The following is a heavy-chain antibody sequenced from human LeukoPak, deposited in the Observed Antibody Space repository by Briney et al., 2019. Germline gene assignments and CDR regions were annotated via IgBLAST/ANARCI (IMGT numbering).Heavy chain of an antibody. CDR2: ISGSGGST. CDR1: GVTFSSYA. J-gene: IGHJ4*02. V-gene: IGHV3-23*01. Sequence: GGSLRLSCAASGVTFSSYAMSWVRQAPGKGLEWVSAISGSGGSTYYADSVKGRFTISRDNSKNTLYLQMNSLRAEDTAVYYCAKDYYALLWFGEFNRKYYFDYWGQGTLVTVSS. D-gene: IGHD3-10*01. CDR3: AKDYYALLWFGEFNRKYYFDY.